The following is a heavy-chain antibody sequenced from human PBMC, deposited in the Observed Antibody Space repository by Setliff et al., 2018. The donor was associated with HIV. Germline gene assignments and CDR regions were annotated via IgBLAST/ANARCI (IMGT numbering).Heavy chain of an antibody. CDR2: IYIYNSGST. CDR3: ARTRSGTYYGEMNWFDP. V-gene: IGHV4-4*09. Sequence: PSETLSLTCSVSGGSFSGYYWSWIRQPPGKGLEWIGYIYIYNSGSTNYNPSLKSRVTISVDTSKNRFSLTLRSVTAADTAVYYCARTRSGTYYGEMNWFDPWGQGILVTVSS. J-gene: IGHJ5*02. CDR1: GGSFSGYY. D-gene: IGHD3-10*01.